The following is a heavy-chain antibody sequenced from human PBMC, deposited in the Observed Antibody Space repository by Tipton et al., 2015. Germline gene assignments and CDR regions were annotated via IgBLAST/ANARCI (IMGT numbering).Heavy chain of an antibody. J-gene: IGHJ6*02. CDR2: IDYRGNT. D-gene: IGHD2-21*01. CDR1: GVSFSGYY. CDR3: AHLWFPGLEGTQSSGMDA. V-gene: IGHV4-34*01. Sequence: TLSLTCGVYGVSFSGYYWSWIRQPPGEGLEWIGKIDYRGNTNYNPSLESRVTISADTSKHQFSLRLTSVTAADTAVYYCAHLWFPGLEGTQSSGMDAWGQGTTVIVSS.